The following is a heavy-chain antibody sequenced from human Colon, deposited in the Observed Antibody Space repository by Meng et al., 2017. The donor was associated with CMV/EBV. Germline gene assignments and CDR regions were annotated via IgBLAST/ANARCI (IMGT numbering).Heavy chain of an antibody. D-gene: IGHD3-16*01. CDR1: GFTFSHYG. V-gene: IGHV3-30*02. Sequence: ASGFTFSHYGMHWVSQAPGKGLEWVAFVRYDGGNEQYAESVKGRFTISKDNSGNTVYLQMNTLRADDMALYYCAKDGGGAWGWYFDVWGRGTLVTVSS. J-gene: IGHJ2*01. CDR3: AKDGGGAWGWYFDV. CDR2: VRYDGGNE.